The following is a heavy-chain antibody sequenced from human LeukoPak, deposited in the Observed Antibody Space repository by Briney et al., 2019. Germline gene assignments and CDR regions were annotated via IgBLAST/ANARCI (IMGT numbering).Heavy chain of an antibody. Sequence: QAGGSLRLSCAASGFTFSNYGLNWVRRAPGKGLEWILHISTSGSIIHYADSVKGRFTISRDNAKNSLYLQMNSLRAEDTALYFCARDATTEPGTVYMDVWGKGTTVTISS. CDR1: GFTFSNYG. J-gene: IGHJ6*03. V-gene: IGHV3-48*04. D-gene: IGHD6-13*01. CDR2: ISTSGSII. CDR3: ARDATTEPGTVYMDV.